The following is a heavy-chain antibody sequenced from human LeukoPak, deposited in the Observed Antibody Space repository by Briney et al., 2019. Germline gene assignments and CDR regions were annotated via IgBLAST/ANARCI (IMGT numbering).Heavy chain of an antibody. D-gene: IGHD5-24*01. V-gene: IGHV3-23*01. CDR3: AKETVRWLQLAY. CDR2: ISGSGGST. Sequence: GGSLRLSCAASGFTFSSYAMSWVRQAPGKGLEWVSGISGSGGSTYYADSVKGRFTISRDISKNTLYLQMNSLRAEDTAVYYCAKETVRWLQLAYWGQGTLVTVSS. CDR1: GFTFSSYA. J-gene: IGHJ4*02.